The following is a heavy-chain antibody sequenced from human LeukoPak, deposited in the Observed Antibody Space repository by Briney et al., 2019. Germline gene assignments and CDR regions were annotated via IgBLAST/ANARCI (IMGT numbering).Heavy chain of an antibody. D-gene: IGHD3-10*01. CDR2: INAGNGNT. V-gene: IGHV1-3*01. J-gene: IGHJ4*02. Sequence: GASVKVSCKASGYTFTSYAMHWVRQAPGQRLEWMGWINAGNGNTKYSQKFQGRVTITRDTSASTAYMELSSLRSEDTAVYYCARGTYYYGSGSYYLHYWGLGTLVTVSS. CDR1: GYTFTSYA. CDR3: ARGTYYYGSGSYYLHY.